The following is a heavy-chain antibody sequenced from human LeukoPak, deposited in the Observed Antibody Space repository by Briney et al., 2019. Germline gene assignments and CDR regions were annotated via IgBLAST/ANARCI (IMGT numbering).Heavy chain of an antibody. J-gene: IGHJ4*02. CDR3: ARGGLPGGFDY. CDR2: INNDGNRI. V-gene: IGHV3-74*01. Sequence: GGSLRLSCAASGFTVSNSWMFWVRQAPGKGLMYVSEINNDGNRIRYVDSVKGRFTISRDGAKNTLFLQMNSLRDDDTAMYYCARGGLPGGFDYWGQGILVTDSS. D-gene: IGHD7-27*01. CDR1: GFTVSNSW.